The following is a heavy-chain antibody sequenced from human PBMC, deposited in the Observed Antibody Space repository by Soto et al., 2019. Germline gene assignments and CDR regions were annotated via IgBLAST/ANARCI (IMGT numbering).Heavy chain of an antibody. V-gene: IGHV5-10-1*01. CDR1: GYSFTSYW. J-gene: IGHJ4*02. Sequence: PGESLKISCKGSGYSFTSYWISWVRQMPGKGLEWMGRIDPSDSYTNYSPSFRGHVTISRDNAKNSLYLQMNSLRAEDTAVYYCARVGEYYDILTGLDYWGQGTLVTVSS. D-gene: IGHD3-9*01. CDR2: IDPSDSYT. CDR3: ARVGEYYDILTGLDY.